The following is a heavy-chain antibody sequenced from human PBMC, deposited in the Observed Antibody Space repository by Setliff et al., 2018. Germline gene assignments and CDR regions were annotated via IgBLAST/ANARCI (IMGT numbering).Heavy chain of an antibody. Sequence: ETLSLTCTVSGGSISTTDYYWGWIRQPPGKGLEWIGCVHYSGNTYYSPSLKSRVTMFVDTSKNQFSLMLYSVTAADTAIYYCARYDSSGYSENYYFDYWGQGTQVTVS. CDR3: ARYDSSGYSENYYFDY. CDR1: GGSISTTDYY. J-gene: IGHJ4*02. CDR2: VHYSGNT. D-gene: IGHD3-22*01. V-gene: IGHV4-39*07.